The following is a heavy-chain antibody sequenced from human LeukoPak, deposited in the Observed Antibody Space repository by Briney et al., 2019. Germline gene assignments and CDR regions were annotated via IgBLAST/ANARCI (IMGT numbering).Heavy chain of an antibody. V-gene: IGHV3-33*01. Sequence: GGSLRLSCAASGFTFSSYGMHWVRQAPGKGLEWVAVIWYDGSNKYYAGSVKGRFTISRDNSKNTLYLQMNSLRAEDTAVYYCAREVYDSSGYYRTFDYWGQETLVTVSS. CDR1: GFTFSSYG. CDR3: AREVYDSSGYYRTFDY. J-gene: IGHJ4*02. CDR2: IWYDGSNK. D-gene: IGHD3-22*01.